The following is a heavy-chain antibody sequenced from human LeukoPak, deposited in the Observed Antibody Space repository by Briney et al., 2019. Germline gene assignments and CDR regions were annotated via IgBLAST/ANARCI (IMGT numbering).Heavy chain of an antibody. J-gene: IGHJ4*02. CDR1: GGTFSSYA. CDR3: ARSPIKDIAAASYYFDY. Sequence: PQASVTLSCTASGGTFSSYAISWVRQAPGQGLEWMGGIIPIFGTANYAQKFQGRVTITADKSTSTAYMELSSLRSEDTAVYYCARSPIKDIAAASYYFDYWGQGTLVTVSS. V-gene: IGHV1-69*06. D-gene: IGHD6-13*01. CDR2: IIPIFGTA.